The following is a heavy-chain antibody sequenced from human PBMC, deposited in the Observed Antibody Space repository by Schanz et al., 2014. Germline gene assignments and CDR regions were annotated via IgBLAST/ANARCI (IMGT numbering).Heavy chain of an antibody. CDR2: ISSSGTTI. D-gene: IGHD3-10*01. V-gene: IGHV3-48*01. CDR3: ATLPVDYGSGIWDV. J-gene: IGHJ6*02. CDR1: GFTVSSNH. Sequence: EGQLAESGGGLVQPGGSLRLSCAVSGFTVSSNHMSWVRQAPGKGLEWVSYISSSGTTIYYADSVKGRFTISKDNAKNSLVLQMNSLRGEDTAVYYCATLPVDYGSGIWDVWGQGTSVTGSS.